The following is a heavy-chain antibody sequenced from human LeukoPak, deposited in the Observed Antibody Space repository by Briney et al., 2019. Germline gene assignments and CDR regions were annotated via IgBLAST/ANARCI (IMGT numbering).Heavy chain of an antibody. CDR1: GLIFSADY. Sequence: GGPLRLSCAASGLIFSADYMRWVRQSPGRGLEWVSVLYSGGTTYYSDSLKGRITISRDNSKNTLYLEMNSLRDEDTAVYYCARTSVRGFDVWGQGTILIVSS. J-gene: IGHJ3*01. V-gene: IGHV3-53*01. D-gene: IGHD3-10*02. CDR3: ARTSVRGFDV. CDR2: LYSGGTT.